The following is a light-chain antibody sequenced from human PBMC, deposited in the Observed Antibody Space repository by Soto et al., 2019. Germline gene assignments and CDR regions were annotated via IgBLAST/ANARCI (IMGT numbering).Light chain of an antibody. V-gene: IGKV3-11*01. Sequence: EIVLTQSPATLSLSPGERATVSCRASQSVSNYLGWYQQKPGQAPRLLIYDASNRATGIPARFSGSGSGTDFTPTISSLEPEDFAVYYCQHGGTFGQGTRLEIK. J-gene: IGKJ5*01. CDR2: DAS. CDR1: QSVSNY. CDR3: QHGGT.